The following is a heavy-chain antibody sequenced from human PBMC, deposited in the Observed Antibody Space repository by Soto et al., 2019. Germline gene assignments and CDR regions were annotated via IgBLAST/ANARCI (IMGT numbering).Heavy chain of an antibody. V-gene: IGHV4-34*01. CDR3: ARAPKVSGSSQTRPDF. CDR1: SGSFSGYY. J-gene: IGHJ4*02. Sequence: PSETLSLTCSLYSGSFSGYYWSWIRQPPGKGLEWIGEIRQSGNTNYSASLKRRVSISIDTWKKQFSLNLGSVSAADTAVYYCARAPKVSGSSQTRPDFWGQGTLVSVSS. D-gene: IGHD6-25*01. CDR2: IRQSGNT.